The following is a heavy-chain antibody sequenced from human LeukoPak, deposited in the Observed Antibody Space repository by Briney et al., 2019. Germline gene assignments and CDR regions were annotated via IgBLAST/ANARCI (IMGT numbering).Heavy chain of an antibody. D-gene: IGHD3-3*01. Sequence: GGSLRLSCAASGFTFSSYAMSWVRQAPGKGLEWVSTISGSGGSTDYADSVKGRFTISRDNSKNTLYLQMDSLGAEDTAGYYCATMGYDFWSGYWPDYWGQGTLVTVSS. V-gene: IGHV3-23*01. J-gene: IGHJ4*02. CDR1: GFTFSSYA. CDR3: ATMGYDFWSGYWPDY. CDR2: ISGSGGST.